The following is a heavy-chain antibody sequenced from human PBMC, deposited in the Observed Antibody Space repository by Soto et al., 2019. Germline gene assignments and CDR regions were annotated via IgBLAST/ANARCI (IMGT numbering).Heavy chain of an antibody. D-gene: IGHD1-7*01. CDR1: GGTFSRYT. Sequence: QVQLVQSGAEVKKPGSSVKVSCKASGGTFSRYTISWVRQAPGQGLEWMGRIIPILGIANYAQKFQGRVTITADKSPSTAYMELSSLRSEDTAVYYWARELELTGVTNWFDPWGQGTLVTVSS. CDR3: ARELELTGVTNWFDP. V-gene: IGHV1-69*08. J-gene: IGHJ5*02. CDR2: IIPILGIA.